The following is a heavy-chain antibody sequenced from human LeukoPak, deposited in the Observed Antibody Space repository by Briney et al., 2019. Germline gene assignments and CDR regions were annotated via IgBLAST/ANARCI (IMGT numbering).Heavy chain of an antibody. V-gene: IGHV3-23*01. D-gene: IGHD2-15*01. CDR3: AKPSGGRYCSGGSCYYRN. J-gene: IGHJ4*02. CDR2: ISGSGGST. CDR1: GFTFSSYA. Sequence: GGSLRLSCAASGFTFSSYAMSWVRRAPGKGLEWVSAISGSGGSTYYADSVKGRFTISRDNSKNTLYLQMNSLRAEDTAVYYCAKPSGGRYCSGGSCYYRNWGQGTLVTVSS.